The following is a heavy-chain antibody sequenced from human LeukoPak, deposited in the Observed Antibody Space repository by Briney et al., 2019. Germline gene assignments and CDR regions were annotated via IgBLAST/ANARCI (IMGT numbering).Heavy chain of an antibody. CDR3: ARDSSGWSPLNH. Sequence: ASVKVSCKASGYTLTSYGIGWVRQAPGQGLEWMGWISVYNGNTNYAQKLQGRVTMTTDTSTSTAYMDLRSLRSEDTAVYYCARDSSGWSPLNHWGQGTLVTVSS. CDR1: GYTLTSYG. CDR2: ISVYNGNT. V-gene: IGHV1-18*01. J-gene: IGHJ4*02. D-gene: IGHD6-13*01.